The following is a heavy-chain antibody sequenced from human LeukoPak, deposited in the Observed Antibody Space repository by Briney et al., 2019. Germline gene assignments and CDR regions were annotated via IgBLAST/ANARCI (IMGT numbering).Heavy chain of an antibody. D-gene: IGHD3-3*01. CDR3: AGQGRNYDFWSGYPDTNWFDP. Sequence: ASVKVSCKASGYTFTSYGISWVRQAPGQGLEWMGWISAYNGNTNYAQKLQGRVTMTTDTSTSTAYMELRSLRSDDTAVYYCAGQGRNYDFWSGYPDTNWFDPWGQGTLVTVSS. CDR1: GYTFTSYG. CDR2: ISAYNGNT. V-gene: IGHV1-18*01. J-gene: IGHJ5*02.